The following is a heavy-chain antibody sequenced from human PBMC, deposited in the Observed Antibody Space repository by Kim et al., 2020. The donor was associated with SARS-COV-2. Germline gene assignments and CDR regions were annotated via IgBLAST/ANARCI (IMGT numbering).Heavy chain of an antibody. V-gene: IGHV3-30*04. D-gene: IGHD6-13*01. Sequence: GGSLRLSCAASGFSFSNYAMLWVRQAPGKGLEWVALISYDGTNKDYADSVKGRFTISRDNSKSTLYLQMNSLRVADTAVYFCARKPTTSSWSYYVEYWGQGTLVTVSS. CDR2: ISYDGTNK. CDR1: GFSFSNYA. J-gene: IGHJ4*01. CDR3: ARKPTTSSWSYYVEY.